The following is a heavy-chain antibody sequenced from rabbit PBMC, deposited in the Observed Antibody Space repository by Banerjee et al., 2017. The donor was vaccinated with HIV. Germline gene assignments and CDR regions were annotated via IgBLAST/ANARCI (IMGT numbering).Heavy chain of an antibody. CDR3: ARAAYGSSSGYSFNL. Sequence: QSLEESGGDLVKPGASLTLTCTASGIDFSSAYDMCWVRQAPGKGLEWIGYIYTGNGGTVYASWAKGRFTISKTSTTVTLQMTSLTVADTATYFCARAAYGSSSGYSFNLWGPGTLVTVS. CDR1: GIDFSSAYD. D-gene: IGHD1-1*01. V-gene: IGHV1S40*01. J-gene: IGHJ4*01. CDR2: IYTGNGGT.